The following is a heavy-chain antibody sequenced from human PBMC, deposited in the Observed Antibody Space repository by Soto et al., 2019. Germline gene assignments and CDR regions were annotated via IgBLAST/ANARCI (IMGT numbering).Heavy chain of an antibody. Sequence: PSETLSLTSPVSGGSIGSGGYCWSWIRQHPGKGLEWIGYIYYSGSTYYNPSLKSRVTISVDTSKNQFSLKLNSVTAADTAVYYCARGAWEYGDYDYWGQGTLVTVSS. D-gene: IGHD4-17*01. CDR1: GGSIGSGGYC. V-gene: IGHV4-31*03. J-gene: IGHJ4*02. CDR2: IYYSGST. CDR3: ARGAWEYGDYDY.